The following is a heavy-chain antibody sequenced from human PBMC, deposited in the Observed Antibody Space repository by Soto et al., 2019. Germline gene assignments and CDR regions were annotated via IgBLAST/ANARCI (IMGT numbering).Heavy chain of an antibody. CDR3: ARRLQPRNWFDP. V-gene: IGHV1-69*06. D-gene: IGHD4-4*01. CDR1: GGAFSSYA. CDR2: IIPIFGTA. Sequence: SVKVSCKASGGAFSSYAISWVRQAPGQGLEWMGGIIPIFGTANYAQKFQGRVTITADKSTSTAYMELSSLRSEDTAVYYCARRLQPRNWFDPWGQGTLVTVPQ. J-gene: IGHJ5*02.